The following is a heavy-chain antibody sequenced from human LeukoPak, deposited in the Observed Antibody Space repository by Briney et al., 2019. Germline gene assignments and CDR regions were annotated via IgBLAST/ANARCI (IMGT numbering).Heavy chain of an antibody. CDR2: INAGNGNT. CDR1: GYTFTSYA. J-gene: IGHJ3*02. Sequence: ASVKVSCKASGYTFTSYAMHWVRQAPGQRLEWMGWINAGNGNTKYSQKFQGRVTITRDTSASTAYMELSSLRSEDTAVYYCARPTAYCTNGVCYSLHAFDIWGQGTMVTVSP. V-gene: IGHV1-3*01. CDR3: ARPTAYCTNGVCYSLHAFDI. D-gene: IGHD2-8*01.